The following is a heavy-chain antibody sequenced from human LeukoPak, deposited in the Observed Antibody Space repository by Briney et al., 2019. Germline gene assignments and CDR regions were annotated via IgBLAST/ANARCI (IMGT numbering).Heavy chain of an antibody. J-gene: IGHJ4*02. Sequence: GGSLRLSCAASGFTFDDCGMTWVRQAPGKGLEWVAGINGNGDTTGYADSVKGRFTISRDNAKNSLYLQMNSLRAEDTALYYCARGNRGSSYGGDSWGQGTLVTVSS. V-gene: IGHV3-20*04. CDR1: GFTFDDCG. CDR3: ARGNRGSSYGGDS. D-gene: IGHD1-26*01. CDR2: INGNGDTT.